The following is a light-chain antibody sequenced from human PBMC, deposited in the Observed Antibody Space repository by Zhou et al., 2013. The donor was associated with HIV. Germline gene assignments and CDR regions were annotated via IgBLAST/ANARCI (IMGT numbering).Light chain of an antibody. CDR3: QQYNNWRRT. CDR1: QSVSIY. CDR2: DVS. J-gene: IGKJ1*01. Sequence: IVLTQSPATLSLSPGERATLSCRASQSVSIYLAWYQQKPGRAPRLLVYDVSNRATGIPARFSGSGSGTDFTLTISSLEPEDFAVYYCQQYNNWRRTFGQGTKVEIK. V-gene: IGKV3-11*01.